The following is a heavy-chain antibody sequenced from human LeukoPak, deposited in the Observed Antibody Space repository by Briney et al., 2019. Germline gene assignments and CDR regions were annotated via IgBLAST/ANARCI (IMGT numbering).Heavy chain of an antibody. CDR1: GFTFSSYG. CDR2: ISNHNGNT. CDR3: TRGVALATVYYFDF. V-gene: IGHV1-18*04. J-gene: IGHJ4*02. D-gene: IGHD3-10*01. Sequence: SVQVSCQTSGFTFSSYGIAWVRQAPGHGPEWMGWISNHNGNTNYSQKFQDRITVTTETSTGTASMELRSLKPDDTGIYYCTRGVALATVYYFDFWGQGTQVTVAS.